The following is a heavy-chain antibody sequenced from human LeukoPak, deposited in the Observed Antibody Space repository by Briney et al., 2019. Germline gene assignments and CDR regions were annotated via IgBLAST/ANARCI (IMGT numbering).Heavy chain of an antibody. CDR2: ISYDGSNK. V-gene: IGHV3-30*18. CDR1: GFTFSSYG. CDR3: AKVKSSHYFDY. J-gene: IGHJ4*02. Sequence: PWGSLRLSCAASGFTFSSYGMHWVRQAPGKGLEWVAVISYDGSNKYYADSVKGRFTISRDNSKNTLYLQMNSLRAEDTAVYYCAKVKSSHYFDYWGQGTLVTVSS.